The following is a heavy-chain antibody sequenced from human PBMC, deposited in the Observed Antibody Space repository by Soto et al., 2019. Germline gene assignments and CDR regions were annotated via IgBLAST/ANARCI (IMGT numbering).Heavy chain of an antibody. CDR1: GYTFSGYS. J-gene: IGHJ6*02. CDR2: ISGYDGNT. D-gene: IGHD2-21*01. Sequence: ASVKVSCKASGYTFSGYSITWVRQAPGQGLEWMGRISGYDGNTNYARTLRGRLTLTTDTSTSTAYMELRSLTSDDTAVYYCARDVFCGGAPACPDMDVWGQGTTVTVSS. CDR3: ARDVFCGGAPACPDMDV. V-gene: IGHV1-18*04.